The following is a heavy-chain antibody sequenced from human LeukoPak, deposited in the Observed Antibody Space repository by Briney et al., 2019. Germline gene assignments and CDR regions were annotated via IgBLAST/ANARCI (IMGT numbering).Heavy chain of an antibody. Sequence: GGSLRLSCAASGFTVSTNYMSWVRQAPGKGLEWVSIIYSGGGTYYADSVKGRFTISRDISQNTVYLQMNSLRAEDTAVYYCARDLGYSAYATVSGYAVDIWGQGTMVTVSS. J-gene: IGHJ3*02. D-gene: IGHD5-12*01. CDR2: IYSGGGT. CDR3: ARDLGYSAYATVSGYAVDI. V-gene: IGHV3-66*01. CDR1: GFTVSTNY.